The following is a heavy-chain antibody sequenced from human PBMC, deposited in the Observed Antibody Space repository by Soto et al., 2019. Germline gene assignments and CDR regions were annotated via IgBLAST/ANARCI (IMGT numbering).Heavy chain of an antibody. CDR3: ARRGVAAAGPYNWFDP. CDR2: IYPGDSDT. CDR1: GYSSTSYW. J-gene: IGHJ5*02. D-gene: IGHD6-13*01. Sequence: GESLKISCKGSGYSSTSYWIGWVRQMPGKGLEWMGIIYPGDSDTRYSPSFQGQVTISADKSISTAYLQWSSLKASDTAMYYCARRGVAAAGPYNWFDPWGQGTLVTVSS. V-gene: IGHV5-51*01.